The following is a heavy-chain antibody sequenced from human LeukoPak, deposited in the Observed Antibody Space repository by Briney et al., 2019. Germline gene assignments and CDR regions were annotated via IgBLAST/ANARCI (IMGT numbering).Heavy chain of an antibody. Sequence: SVKVSCKASGGTFSSYAISWVRQAPGQGLEWMGRIIPILGIANYAQKFQGRVAITADKSTSTAYMELSSLRSDDTAVYYCARVRYYYDSSDGAFDIWGQGTMVTVSS. CDR1: GGTFSSYA. CDR2: IIPILGIA. D-gene: IGHD3-22*01. CDR3: ARVRYYYDSSDGAFDI. J-gene: IGHJ3*02. V-gene: IGHV1-69*04.